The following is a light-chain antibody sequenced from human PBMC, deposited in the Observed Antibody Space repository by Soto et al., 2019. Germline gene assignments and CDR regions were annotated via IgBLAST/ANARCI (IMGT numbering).Light chain of an antibody. CDR1: SSDIGGYNY. Sequence: QSALAQPRSVSGSPGQSVAISCTGTSSDIGGYNYVSWFQQHPGKAPKLMIYDVSKWPSGVPDRFSGSKSGNTASLTISGLQAVVVADYYCSSYAGTYTYVFGTATMVTVL. J-gene: IGLJ1*01. CDR3: SSYAGTYTYV. V-gene: IGLV2-11*01. CDR2: DVS.